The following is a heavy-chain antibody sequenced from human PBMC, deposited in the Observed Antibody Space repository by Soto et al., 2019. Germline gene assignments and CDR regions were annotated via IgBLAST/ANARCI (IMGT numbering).Heavy chain of an antibody. D-gene: IGHD3-16*01. Sequence: GGSLRLSCAVSGFTFDDNAMHWVRQAPEKGLEWVSGINWKSDIGYADSVKGRFTISRDNAENSRYLQMNSLRAEDTALYYCAISQDRGGRTTFIYWGQGTQVTVS. CDR3: AISQDRGGRTTFIY. CDR2: INWKSDI. CDR1: GFTFDDNA. J-gene: IGHJ4*02. V-gene: IGHV3-9*01.